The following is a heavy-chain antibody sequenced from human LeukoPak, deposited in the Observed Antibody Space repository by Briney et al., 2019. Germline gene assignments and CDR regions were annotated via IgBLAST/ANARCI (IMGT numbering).Heavy chain of an antibody. V-gene: IGHV3-66*01. D-gene: IGHD3-10*01. CDR1: ELTVSTNY. J-gene: IGHJ4*02. Sequence: GGSLRLSCAASELTVSTNYMNWVRQAPGKGLEWVSAIYSGGTTYYADSVKGRFTISRDTSKNTLYLQMNSLRAEDTAVYYCARDKFRGYFDYWGQGTLVTVSS. CDR2: IYSGGTT. CDR3: ARDKFRGYFDY.